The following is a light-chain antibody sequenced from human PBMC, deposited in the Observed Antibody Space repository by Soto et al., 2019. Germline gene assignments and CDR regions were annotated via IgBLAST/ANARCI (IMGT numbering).Light chain of an antibody. CDR3: QQSYSTPWT. V-gene: IGKV1-39*01. CDR2: AAS. CDR1: QSISSY. Sequence: DIQMTQSPSSLSASVGDRVTITCRASQSISSYLNWYQQKPGKAPKLLIYAASSLQSGVLSRFRGSGSGTDFTLTISSLQPEDFATYYCQQSYSTPWTFGQGTKVEIK. J-gene: IGKJ1*01.